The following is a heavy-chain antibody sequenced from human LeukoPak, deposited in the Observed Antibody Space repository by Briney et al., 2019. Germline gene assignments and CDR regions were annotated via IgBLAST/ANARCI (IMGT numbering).Heavy chain of an antibody. CDR3: AELGITMIGGV. J-gene: IGHJ6*04. V-gene: IGHV3-21*01. Sequence: GGSLRLSCAASGFTFSDYSMNWVRQAPGKGLERVSSISSSSIYIYYADSVKGRFTISRDNAKNSLYLQMNSLRAEDTAVYYCAELGITMIGGVWGKGTTATISS. CDR2: ISSSSIYI. CDR1: GFTFSDYS. D-gene: IGHD3-10*02.